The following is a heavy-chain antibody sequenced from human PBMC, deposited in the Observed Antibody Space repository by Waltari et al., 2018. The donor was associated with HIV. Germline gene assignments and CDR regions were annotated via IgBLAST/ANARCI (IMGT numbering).Heavy chain of an antibody. V-gene: IGHV4-39*01. Sequence: QVRLQEAGPGLVKPSETLCLACLVSQYSVTNKYYYWAWLRHSPGKGLEWIGCLYYRGIPFYNPSLRSRVAMSLDTSRNQFSLNLTSVTVADTAFYYCARSPFTNVASTRKLGWLDPWGQGKLVTVSS. CDR3: ARSPFTNVASTRKLGWLDP. D-gene: IGHD3-16*01. CDR2: LYYRGIP. CDR1: QYSVTNKYYY. J-gene: IGHJ5*02.